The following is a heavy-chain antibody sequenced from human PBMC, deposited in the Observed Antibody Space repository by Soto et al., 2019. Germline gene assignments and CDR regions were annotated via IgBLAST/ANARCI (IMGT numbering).Heavy chain of an antibody. CDR3: AKNQGVELVPLATVDWFDP. Sequence: GGSLRLSCAASGFIFENFGMSWVRQAPGKGLEWISSISGSGFKKYYADSVKGRFTISRDNSKSTVYLELNNLSAEDTAVYHCAKNQGVELVPLATVDWFDPWGQGSVLTVSS. CDR1: GFIFENFG. CDR2: ISGSGFKK. J-gene: IGHJ5*02. D-gene: IGHD1-26*01. V-gene: IGHV3-23*01.